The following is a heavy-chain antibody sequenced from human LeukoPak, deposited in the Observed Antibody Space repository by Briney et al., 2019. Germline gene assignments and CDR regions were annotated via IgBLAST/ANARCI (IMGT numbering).Heavy chain of an antibody. D-gene: IGHD6-13*01. J-gene: IGHJ4*02. V-gene: IGHV3-33*01. CDR2: IWYDGSNK. Sequence: GGSLRLSRAASGFTFSDYGMHWVRQAPGKGLEWVAVIWYDGSNKYYADSVEGRFTVSRDNSKYTLNLQMNSLRAEDTAVYYCARDLGITADGNYFDYWGQGTLVTVSS. CDR1: GFTFSDYG. CDR3: ARDLGITADGNYFDY.